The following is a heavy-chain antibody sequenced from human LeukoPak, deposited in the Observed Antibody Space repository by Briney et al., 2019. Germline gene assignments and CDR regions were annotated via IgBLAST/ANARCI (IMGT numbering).Heavy chain of an antibody. Sequence: GGSLRLSCAASGFTFSSYAMSWARQAPGKGPEWVSAISGSGGSTYYADSVKGRFTISRDNSKNTLYLQMNSLRAEDTAVYYCANLRGYSSSWYDYWGQGTLVTVSS. CDR3: ANLRGYSSSWYDY. CDR2: ISGSGGST. J-gene: IGHJ4*02. V-gene: IGHV3-23*01. CDR1: GFTFSSYA. D-gene: IGHD6-13*01.